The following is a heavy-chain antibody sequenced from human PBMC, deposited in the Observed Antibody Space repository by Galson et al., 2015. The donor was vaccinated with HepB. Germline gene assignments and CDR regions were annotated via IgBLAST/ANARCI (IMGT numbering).Heavy chain of an antibody. Sequence: SCKVSGYTLTELSMHWVRQAPGKGLEWMGGFDPEDGETIYAQKFQGRVTMTEDTSTDTAYMELSSLRPEDTAVYYCATDSGTGTLPFDAFDIWGQGTMVTVSS. J-gene: IGHJ3*02. V-gene: IGHV1-24*01. CDR1: GYTLTELS. D-gene: IGHD1-14*01. CDR2: FDPEDGET. CDR3: ATDSGTGTLPFDAFDI.